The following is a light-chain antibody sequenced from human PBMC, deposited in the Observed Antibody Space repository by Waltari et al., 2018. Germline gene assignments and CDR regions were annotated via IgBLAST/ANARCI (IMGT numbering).Light chain of an antibody. CDR1: QSISKW. Sequence: DIQKTQSPSTPSSSAGDRVIITCLASQSISKWLAWYQQKPGKAPNLLIYKASTLESGVPSRFSGSGSGTDFSLTISSLQPDDFATYYCQQYNSYSLLTFGGGTKIEIK. J-gene: IGKJ4*01. CDR2: KAS. CDR3: QQYNSYSLLT. V-gene: IGKV1-5*03.